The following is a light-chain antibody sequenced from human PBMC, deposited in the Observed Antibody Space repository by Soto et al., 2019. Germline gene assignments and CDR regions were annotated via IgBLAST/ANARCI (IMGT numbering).Light chain of an antibody. CDR3: QQTYTSRPWT. J-gene: IGKJ1*01. CDR2: GAS. Sequence: IQVTQSPSSLSASVGDRVTITCRASQSINTFLNWYQQRPGKAPNLLIYGASNLQSGVPSRFSGRGSGTDFTLTISSLQPEDFATYYCQQTYTSRPWTFGRGTKVEIK. CDR1: QSINTF. V-gene: IGKV1-39*01.